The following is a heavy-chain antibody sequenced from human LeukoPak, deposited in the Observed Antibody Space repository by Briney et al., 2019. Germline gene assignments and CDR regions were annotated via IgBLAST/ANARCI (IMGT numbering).Heavy chain of an antibody. V-gene: IGHV3-15*01. D-gene: IGHD3-10*01. CDR1: GFTFSSYA. J-gene: IGHJ4*02. CDR3: AKDPQSRGV. CDR2: IKSKTDGGTT. Sequence: GGSLRLSCAASGFTFSSYAMSWVRQAPGKGLEWVGRIKSKTDGGTTDYAAPVKGRFTISRDDSKNTLYLQMNSLRAEDTAVYYCAKDPQSRGVWGQGTLVTVSS.